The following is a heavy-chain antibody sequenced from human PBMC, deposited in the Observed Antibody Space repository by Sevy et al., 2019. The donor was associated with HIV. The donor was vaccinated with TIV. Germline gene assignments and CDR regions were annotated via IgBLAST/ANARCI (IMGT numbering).Heavy chain of an antibody. J-gene: IGHJ4*02. D-gene: IGHD2-15*01. V-gene: IGHV1-18*01. CDR2: ISPHNGDT. CDR3: AGAYCSGGRCYSLAY. Sequence: ASVKVSCKVSGYTFTTYRIFWVREAPGQGLESMGWISPHNGDTDYAQKFQGRVTLITDKSTSTAYMEMRGLRSDDTAVYFCAGAYCSGGRCYSLAYWGQGTLVTVSS. CDR1: GYTFTTYR.